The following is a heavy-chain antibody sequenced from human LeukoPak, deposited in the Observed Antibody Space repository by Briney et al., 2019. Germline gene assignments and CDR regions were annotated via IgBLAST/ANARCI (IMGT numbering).Heavy chain of an antibody. Sequence: SETLSLTCTVSGGSISSYYWSWIRQPPGKGLEWIGYIYYSGSTNYNPSLKSRVTISVDTSKNQFPLKLSSVTAADTAVYYCARGDGYNPPFYYYYYMDVWGKGTTVTVSS. CDR3: ARGDGYNPPFYYYYYMDV. CDR2: IYYSGST. J-gene: IGHJ6*03. D-gene: IGHD5-24*01. CDR1: GGSISSYY. V-gene: IGHV4-59*08.